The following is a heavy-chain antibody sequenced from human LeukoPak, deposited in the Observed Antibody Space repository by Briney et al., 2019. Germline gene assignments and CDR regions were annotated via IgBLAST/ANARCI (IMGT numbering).Heavy chain of an antibody. CDR3: AREGYDGMDV. CDR1: GFTFSSYW. V-gene: IGHV3-74*03. Sequence: GGSLRLSCAASGFTFSSYWMHWVRQAPGKGLEWVSGISGSGDSTKYADSVKGRFTIARDNAKKTLYLQMNSLRAEDTAVYYCAREGYDGMDVWGQGTTVTVSS. D-gene: IGHD3-16*01. CDR2: ISGSGDST. J-gene: IGHJ6*02.